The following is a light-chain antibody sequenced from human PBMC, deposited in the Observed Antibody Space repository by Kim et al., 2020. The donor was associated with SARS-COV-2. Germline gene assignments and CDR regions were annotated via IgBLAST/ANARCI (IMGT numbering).Light chain of an antibody. J-gene: IGLJ3*02. Sequence: VALGQTDRITCGGNNIGSKNVHWYQQKPGQAPVLVIYRDSNRPSGIPERFSGSNSGNTATLTISRAQAGDEADDYCQVWDSSTPWVFGGGTQLTVL. CDR1: NIGSKN. V-gene: IGLV3-9*01. CDR3: QVWDSSTPWV. CDR2: RDS.